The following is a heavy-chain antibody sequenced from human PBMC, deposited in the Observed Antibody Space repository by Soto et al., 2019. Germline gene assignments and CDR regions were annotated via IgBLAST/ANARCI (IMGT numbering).Heavy chain of an antibody. CDR3: ASLGSSDYDILTGYLPRGWFDP. CDR1: GFTFSSYS. CDR2: ISSSSSYI. Sequence: GSLRLSCAASGFTFSSYSMNWVRQAPGKGLEWVSSISSSSSYIYYADSVKGRFTISRDNAKNSLYLQMNSLRAEDTAVYYCASLGSSDYDILTGYLPRGWFDPWGQGTLVTVSS. D-gene: IGHD3-9*01. J-gene: IGHJ5*02. V-gene: IGHV3-21*01.